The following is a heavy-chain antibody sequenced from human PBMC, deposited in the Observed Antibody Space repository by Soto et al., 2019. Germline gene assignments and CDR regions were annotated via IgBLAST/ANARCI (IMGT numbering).Heavy chain of an antibody. CDR3: ATWRTYSGSYCFDY. Sequence: QVQLVQSGAELKKPGSSVNVSCAASGGTFKTYTINWVRQAPGQGLEWIGQIIPMYDSANYAQRFQGRVTISADKSTNIAYMELSGLGPEDTALYYCATWRTYSGSYCFDYWGQGTLGSVSS. CDR1: GGTFKTYT. D-gene: IGHD1-26*01. CDR2: IIPMYDSA. J-gene: IGHJ4*02. V-gene: IGHV1-69*06.